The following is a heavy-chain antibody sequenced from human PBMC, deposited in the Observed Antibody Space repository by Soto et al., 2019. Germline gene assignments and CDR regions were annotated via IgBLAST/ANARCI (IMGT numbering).Heavy chain of an antibody. V-gene: IGHV3-30-3*01. D-gene: IGHD2-2*01. CDR1: GFTFSSYA. J-gene: IGHJ4*02. CDR2: ISYDGSNK. CDR3: ATDLFCSSTSCHGPCDF. Sequence: PGGSLRLSCAASGFTFSSYAMHWVRQAPGKGLEWVAVISYDGSNKYYADSVKGRFTISRDNSKNTLYLQMNSRRAEDTAVYYCATDLFCSSTSCHGPCDFWGQGSLVPVSS.